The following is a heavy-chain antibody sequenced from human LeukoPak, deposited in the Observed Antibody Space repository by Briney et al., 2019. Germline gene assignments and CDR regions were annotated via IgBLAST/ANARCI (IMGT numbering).Heavy chain of an antibody. D-gene: IGHD3-10*01. Sequence: PGGSLRLSCAASGSTFSSYGMHWVRQAPGKGLEWVAFIRYDGSDKYYADSVKGRFTISRDNSKNTLYLQMNSLRAEDTAVYYCAKDAYYYAGYFDYWGQGTLVTVSS. CDR3: AKDAYYYAGYFDY. J-gene: IGHJ4*02. CDR1: GSTFSSYG. CDR2: IRYDGSDK. V-gene: IGHV3-30*02.